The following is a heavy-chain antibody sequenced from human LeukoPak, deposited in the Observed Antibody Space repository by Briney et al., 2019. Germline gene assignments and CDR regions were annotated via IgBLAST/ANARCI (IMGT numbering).Heavy chain of an antibody. D-gene: IGHD3-22*01. CDR2: IYTSGST. CDR1: GGSISSYC. V-gene: IGHV4-4*07. Sequence: SETLSLTCTVSGGSISSYCWSWIRQPAGKGLEWIGRIYTSGSTNYNPSLKSRVSMSVDTSKNQFSLKLRSVTAADTAVYYCARDAYSSASIDYFDYWGQGTLVTVSS. J-gene: IGHJ4*02. CDR3: ARDAYSSASIDYFDY.